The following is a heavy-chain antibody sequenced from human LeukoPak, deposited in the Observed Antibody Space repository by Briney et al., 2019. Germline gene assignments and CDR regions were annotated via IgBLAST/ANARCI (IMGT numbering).Heavy chain of an antibody. D-gene: IGHD6-25*01. J-gene: IGHJ4*02. V-gene: IGHV4-34*01. CDR3: AGGLDSSGDY. CDR1: GGSSSGYY. CDR2: INHRGST. Sequence: PSVTLSLTCAVYGGSSSGYYWSWIRQPPGKGLEWIGEINHRGSTNYNPSLKSRVTISVDASRNQFSLKLTSVTAADTAVFYCAGGLDSSGDYWGQGTLVTVSS.